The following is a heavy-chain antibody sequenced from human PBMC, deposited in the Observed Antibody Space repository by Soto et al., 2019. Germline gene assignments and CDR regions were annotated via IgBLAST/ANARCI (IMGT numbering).Heavy chain of an antibody. CDR2: ISAYNGNT. J-gene: IGHJ5*02. V-gene: IGHV1-18*01. Sequence: ASVKVSCKASGYTFTSYGISWVRQAPGQGLEWMGWISAYNGNTNYAQKLQGRVTMTTDTSTSTAYMELRSLRSDDTAVYYCAKVKTGVYHTCSAPGGKEPRVTVPS. D-gene: IGHD2-8*02. CDR3: AKVKTGVYHTCSAP. CDR1: GYTFTSYG.